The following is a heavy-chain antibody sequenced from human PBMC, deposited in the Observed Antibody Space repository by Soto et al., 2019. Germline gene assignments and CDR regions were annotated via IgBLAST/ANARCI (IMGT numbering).Heavy chain of an antibody. CDR2: LSHDGSKT. Sequence: QVQLVESGGGVVQPGRSLRLSCAASGFTFSAYAMHWVRQAPGKGLEWVAALSHDGSKTYYADSVKGRFTTSRDNSKNTLSLEMNSLRAEDTSVSYCASAPYGAYVLDDYWGQGTLVTVSS. CDR1: GFTFSAYA. J-gene: IGHJ4*02. V-gene: IGHV3-30-3*01. CDR3: ASAPYGAYVLDDY. D-gene: IGHD4-17*01.